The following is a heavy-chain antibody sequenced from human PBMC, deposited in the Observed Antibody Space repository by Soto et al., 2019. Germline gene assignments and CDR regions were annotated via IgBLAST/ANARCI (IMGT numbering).Heavy chain of an antibody. D-gene: IGHD2-15*01. J-gene: IGHJ5*02. V-gene: IGHV3-48*01. CDR1: GFTFSSYS. CDR2: ISSSSSTI. Sequence: GGSLRLSCAASGFTFSSYSMNWVRQAPGKGLEWVSYISSSSSTIYYADSVKGRFTISRDNAKNSLYLQMNSLRAEDTAVYYCARDACSGGSCYSGWFDPWGQGTLVTVSS. CDR3: ARDACSGGSCYSGWFDP.